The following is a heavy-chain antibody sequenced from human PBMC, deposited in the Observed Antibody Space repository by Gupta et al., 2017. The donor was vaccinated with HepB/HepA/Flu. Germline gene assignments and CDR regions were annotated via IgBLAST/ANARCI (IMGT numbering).Heavy chain of an antibody. CDR3: AGNRRAEYNFGSEI. Sequence: ELQVAESGGGLVQPGRSLRLSCVTSGFTFSNYWMTWVRQARGKGLEWVANIKGDESEKYYVDSVKGRFTISRDNAKNLVYLKINNLRVEDTAVYYCAGNRRAEYNFGSEIWGQGTQGTVSS. V-gene: IGHV3-7*01. CDR2: IKGDESEK. D-gene: IGHD2/OR15-2a*01. J-gene: IGHJ4*02. CDR1: GFTFSNYW.